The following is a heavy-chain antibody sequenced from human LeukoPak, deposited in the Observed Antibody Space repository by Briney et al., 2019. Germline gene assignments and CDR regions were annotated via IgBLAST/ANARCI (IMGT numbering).Heavy chain of an antibody. CDR3: ARVGATNFDY. CDR2: ISGYNGDT. D-gene: IGHD1-26*01. V-gene: IGHV1-18*01. Sequence: GASVKVSCKASGYTFTSYAISWVRQAPGQGLEWMGWISGYNGDTNYVQKLQGRVTMTTDTSTSTAYMELRSLRSDDTAVYYCARVGATNFDYWGQGTLVTVPS. CDR1: GYTFTSYA. J-gene: IGHJ4*02.